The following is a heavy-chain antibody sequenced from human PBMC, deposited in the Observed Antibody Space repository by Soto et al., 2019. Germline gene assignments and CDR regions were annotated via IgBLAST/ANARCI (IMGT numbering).Heavy chain of an antibody. D-gene: IGHD6-13*01. V-gene: IGHV1-69*01. Sequence: QGLEWMGGIIPIFGTANYAQKFQGRVTITADESTSTAYMELSSLRSEDTAVYYCARDFEGKQQQVPLWYYYSGMEVWVQGTTVPVS. CDR3: ARDFEGKQQQVPLWYYYSGMEV. CDR2: IIPIFGTA. J-gene: IGHJ6*02.